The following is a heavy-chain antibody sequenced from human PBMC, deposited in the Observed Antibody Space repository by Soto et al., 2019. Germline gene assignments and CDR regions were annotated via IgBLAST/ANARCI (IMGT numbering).Heavy chain of an antibody. CDR3: ANLGILTGYPTATFDY. Sequence: SGPTLVNPTQTLTLTCTFSGFSLSTSGVGVGWIRQPPGKALEWLALIYWNDDKRYSPSLKSRLTITKDTSKNQVVLTMTNMDPVDTATYYCANLGILTGYPTATFDYWGQGTLVTVSS. D-gene: IGHD3-9*01. CDR2: IYWNDDK. V-gene: IGHV2-5*01. CDR1: GFSLSTSGVG. J-gene: IGHJ4*02.